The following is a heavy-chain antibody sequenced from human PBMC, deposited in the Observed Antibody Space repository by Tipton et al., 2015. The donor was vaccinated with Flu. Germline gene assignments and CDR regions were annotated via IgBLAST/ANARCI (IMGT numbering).Heavy chain of an antibody. V-gene: IGHV4-34*01. CDR2: INHSGST. D-gene: IGHD3-3*01. Sequence: TLSLTCAVYGGSFSGYYWSWIRQPPGKGLEWIGEINHSGSTNYNPSLKSRVTISVDTSKNQFSLKLSSVTAADTAVYYCARHSSTIFGVNFYYYMDVWGKGTTVTVSS. CDR1: GGSFSGYY. CDR3: ARHSSTIFGVNFYYYMDV. J-gene: IGHJ6*03.